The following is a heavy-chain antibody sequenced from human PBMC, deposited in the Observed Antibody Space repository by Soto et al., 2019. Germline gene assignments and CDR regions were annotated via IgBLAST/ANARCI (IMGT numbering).Heavy chain of an antibody. CDR1: GFTFDDYA. CDR3: AASPDQLLDH. J-gene: IGHJ4*02. Sequence: PGWSLRLSCAASGFTFDDYAMHWVRQAPGKGLEWVSGISWNSGSIGYADSVKGRFTISRDNAKNSLYLQMNSLRAEDTALYYCAASPDQLLDHWGQGTLVTVSS. V-gene: IGHV3-9*01. CDR2: ISWNSGSI. D-gene: IGHD2-2*01.